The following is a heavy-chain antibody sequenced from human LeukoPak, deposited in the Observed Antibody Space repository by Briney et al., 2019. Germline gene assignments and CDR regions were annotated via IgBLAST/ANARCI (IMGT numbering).Heavy chain of an antibody. V-gene: IGHV4-59*13. D-gene: IGHD5-12*01. CDR1: GGSISSYY. CDR3: AREAEIVKSDY. J-gene: IGHJ4*02. CDR2: IYYSGST. Sequence: KPSETLSLTCTVSGGSISSYYWSWIRQPQGKGLEWIGYIYYSGSTSYNPSLKSRVTISVDMSKNQFSLKLSSVTAADTAVYYRAREAEIVKSDYWGQGTLVTVSS.